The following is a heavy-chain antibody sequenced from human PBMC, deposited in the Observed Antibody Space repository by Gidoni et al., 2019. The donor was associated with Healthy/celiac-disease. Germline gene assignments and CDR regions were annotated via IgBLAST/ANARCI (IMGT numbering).Heavy chain of an antibody. J-gene: IGHJ6*02. Sequence: QVQLQESGPGLVKPSQTLSLTCTVSGGSISSFGYYWNWIRQHPGKGLEWIGYIYYTGSTYYNPSLKSRVTISVDTSQNQFSLKLTSVTAADTAVYYCARSPQLLLLLHPYGVDVWGQGTTVTVSS. D-gene: IGHD3-22*01. CDR2: IYYTGST. V-gene: IGHV4-31*03. CDR3: ARSPQLLLLLHPYGVDV. CDR1: GGSISSFGYY.